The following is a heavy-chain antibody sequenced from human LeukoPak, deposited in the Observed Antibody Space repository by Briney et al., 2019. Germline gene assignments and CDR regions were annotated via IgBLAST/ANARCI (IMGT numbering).Heavy chain of an antibody. CDR1: GFTFTRFN. J-gene: IGHJ6*02. CDR3: ARPSYYDSNGVEGMDV. V-gene: IGHV3-21*06. CDR2: ITTSGTYI. D-gene: IGHD3-22*01. Sequence: GGALRLSCAASGFTFTRFNMNWVRQAPGKGLELVSSITTSGTYIYYADSVKGRFTISRDNAKNSLYLQMNSLRAEDTAVYYCARPSYYDSNGVEGMDVWGQGTTVSVS.